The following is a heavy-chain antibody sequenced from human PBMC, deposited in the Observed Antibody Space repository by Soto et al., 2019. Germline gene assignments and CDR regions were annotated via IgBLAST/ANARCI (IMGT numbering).Heavy chain of an antibody. D-gene: IGHD5-18*01. CDR1: GFTFSTYA. J-gene: IGHJ5*01. Sequence: GSLRLSCAASGFTFSTYAMSWVRQAPGKGLEWVSGITTSGGTTYYADSVKGRFTISRDNSKNTLYLQVNSLRAEDTAVYYCAKSPRIQLWPPQFDFWGQGTLVTVSS. CDR2: ITTSGGTT. V-gene: IGHV3-23*01. CDR3: AKSPRIQLWPPQFDF.